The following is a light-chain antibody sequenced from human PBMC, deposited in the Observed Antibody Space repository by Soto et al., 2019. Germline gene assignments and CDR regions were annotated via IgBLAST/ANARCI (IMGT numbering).Light chain of an antibody. V-gene: IGKV1-9*01. J-gene: IGKJ4*01. CDR2: GAS. Sequence: DIQLTQSPSFLSASVGDRVTISCRASQGISDYLAWYQQKPGKAPKLLIYGASTLQSGFPSRFSGSASGTEFTLTISSLQPEDFATYFCQPFNAYPLTFGGGTKLEIK. CDR3: QPFNAYPLT. CDR1: QGISDY.